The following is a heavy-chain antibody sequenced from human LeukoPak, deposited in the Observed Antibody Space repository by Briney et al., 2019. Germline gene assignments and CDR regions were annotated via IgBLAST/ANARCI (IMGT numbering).Heavy chain of an antibody. Sequence: ASVKVSCKASGYTFTSYDINWVRQATGQGLEWMGWMNPNSGNTGYAQKFQGRVTITRNTSISTAYMELSSLRSEDTTVYYCARGVRKVDTAMARYYYYYMDVWGKGTTVTVSS. J-gene: IGHJ6*03. CDR1: GYTFTSYD. V-gene: IGHV1-8*03. CDR2: MNPNSGNT. CDR3: ARGVRKVDTAMARYYYYYMDV. D-gene: IGHD5-18*01.